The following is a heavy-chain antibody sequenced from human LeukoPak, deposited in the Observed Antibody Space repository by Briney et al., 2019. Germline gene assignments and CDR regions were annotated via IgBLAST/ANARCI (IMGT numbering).Heavy chain of an antibody. CDR1: GGSFSGYY. Sequence: PSETLSLTCAVYGGSFSGYYWSWIRQPPGKGLEWIGEINHSGSTNYNPSLKSRVTISVDTSKNQFSLKLSSVTAADTAVYYCARVTTAKNYFDYWGQGTLVTVPS. J-gene: IGHJ4*02. V-gene: IGHV4-34*01. CDR3: ARVTTAKNYFDY. D-gene: IGHD4-17*01. CDR2: INHSGST.